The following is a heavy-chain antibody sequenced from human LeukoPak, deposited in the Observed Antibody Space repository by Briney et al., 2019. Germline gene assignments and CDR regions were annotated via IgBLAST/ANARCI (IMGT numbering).Heavy chain of an antibody. CDR1: GGTFSSYA. CDR2: IIPILGIA. J-gene: IGHJ6*02. Sequence: SVKVSCKASGGTFSSYAISWVRQAPGQGLEWMGRIIPILGIANYAQKFQGRVTITADKSTSTAYMELSSLRSEDTAVYYCARGGTRYYGMDVWGQGTTVTVSS. CDR3: ARGGTRYYGMDV. V-gene: IGHV1-69*04. D-gene: IGHD3-16*01.